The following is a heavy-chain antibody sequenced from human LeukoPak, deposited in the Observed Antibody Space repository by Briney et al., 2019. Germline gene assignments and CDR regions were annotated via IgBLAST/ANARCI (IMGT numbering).Heavy chain of an antibody. Sequence: GGSLRLSCAASGFTFSSYSMNWVRQAPGRGLEWVSSIRFTGSYIYYADSVKGRFTISRDNSKNALYLQMNSLRAEDTAVYYCAKDYLSGYSYGYGSAFDIWGQGTMVTVSS. CDR2: IRFTGSYI. CDR1: GFTFSSYS. J-gene: IGHJ3*02. V-gene: IGHV3-21*01. D-gene: IGHD5-18*01. CDR3: AKDYLSGYSYGYGSAFDI.